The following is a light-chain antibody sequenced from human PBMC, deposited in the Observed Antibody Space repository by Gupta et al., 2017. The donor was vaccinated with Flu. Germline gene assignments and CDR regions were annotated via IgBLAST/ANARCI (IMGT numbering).Light chain of an antibody. J-gene: IGKJ4*01. CDR2: KAS. V-gene: IGKV1-5*03. CDR3: QQDNSSPLT. Sequence: DIQMTQSPSTLSASVGDRVTITCRASQSFSTYLAWYQQKPGKAPRLLIYKASKVESGVPSRFSVSGSGTEFTLTISSLQPDDFATYYCQQDNSSPLTFGRGTKVEIK. CDR1: QSFSTY.